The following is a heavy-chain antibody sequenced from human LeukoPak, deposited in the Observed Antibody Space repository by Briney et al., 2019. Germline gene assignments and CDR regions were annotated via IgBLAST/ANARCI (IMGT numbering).Heavy chain of an antibody. Sequence: ASVKVSCKASEYTFAGYYIHWVRQAPGQGLEWMGWINPNSGDTHYAQKFQGRVTMTRDTSISTAYMELSRLRSDDTAVYYCARDPTTGTIRWFGFDTWGQGTMVTVSS. D-gene: IGHD1-1*01. CDR1: EYTFAGYY. J-gene: IGHJ3*02. CDR2: INPNSGDT. V-gene: IGHV1-2*02. CDR3: ARDPTTGTIRWFGFDT.